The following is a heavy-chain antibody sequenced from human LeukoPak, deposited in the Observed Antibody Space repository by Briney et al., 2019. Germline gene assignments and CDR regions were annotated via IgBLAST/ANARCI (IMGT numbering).Heavy chain of an antibody. J-gene: IGHJ6*02. CDR2: ISAYNGNT. Sequence: ASVKVSCKASGYTFTSYGISWVRQAPGQGLEWMGWISAYNGNTNYAQKLQGRVTMTTDTSTSTAYMELRSLRSDDTAVYYCARGGSDPPPYYYDGMDVWGQGTTVTVSS. CDR3: ARGGSDPPPYYYDGMDV. CDR1: GYTFTSYG. V-gene: IGHV1-18*01. D-gene: IGHD1-26*01.